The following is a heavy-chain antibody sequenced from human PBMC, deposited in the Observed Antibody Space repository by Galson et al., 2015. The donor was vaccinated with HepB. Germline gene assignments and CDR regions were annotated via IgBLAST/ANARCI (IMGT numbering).Heavy chain of an antibody. Sequence: SLRLSCAASGFTVSSNYMSWVRQAPGEGLEWVSVIYSGGSTYYADSVKGRFTISRDNSKNTLYLQMSSLRAEDTAVYYCAREYYGSGSPVPYYYMDVWGKGTTVTVSS. CDR2: IYSGGST. CDR3: AREYYGSGSPVPYYYMDV. V-gene: IGHV3-53*01. J-gene: IGHJ6*03. CDR1: GFTVSSNY. D-gene: IGHD3-10*01.